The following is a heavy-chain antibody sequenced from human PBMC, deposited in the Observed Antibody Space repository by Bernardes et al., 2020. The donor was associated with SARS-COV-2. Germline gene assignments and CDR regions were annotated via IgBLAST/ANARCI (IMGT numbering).Heavy chain of an antibody. CDR1: GFSLRTSGMC. V-gene: IGHV2-70*11. CDR3: ARTPGRGISSLDAFDI. D-gene: IGHD2-2*01. CDR2: IDWDDDK. Sequence: PTLVKPAQTLTLTCTFSGFSLRTSGMCVSWIRQPPGKALEWLARIDWDDDKYYRTSLKTRLTISKDTSKNQVVLTMTNMDPVDTATYYCARTPGRGISSLDAFDIWGQGTTVTVSS. J-gene: IGHJ3*02.